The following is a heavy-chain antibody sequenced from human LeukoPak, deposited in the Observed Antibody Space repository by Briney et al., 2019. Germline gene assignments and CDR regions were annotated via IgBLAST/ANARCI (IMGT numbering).Heavy chain of an antibody. V-gene: IGHV1-8*01. CDR3: ARGGSSSSYYNNYGMDV. D-gene: IGHD6-13*01. CDR2: MNPKRGNT. CDR1: GYSLTSCD. J-gene: IGHJ6*02. Sequence: GASVKVSCKASGYSLTSCDINWVRQGSGQGLEWMGWMNPKRGNTGYAPTFQGRVTITRDTSIDTAFMELSSLRPDDTAVYYCARGGSSSSYYNNYGMDVWGQGTTITVSS.